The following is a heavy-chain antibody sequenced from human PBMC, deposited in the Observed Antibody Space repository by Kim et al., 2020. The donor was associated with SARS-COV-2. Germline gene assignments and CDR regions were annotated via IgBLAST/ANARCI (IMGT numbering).Heavy chain of an antibody. CDR1: GFTFSSYG. D-gene: IGHD6-13*01. V-gene: IGHV3-33*01. CDR3: ARESIAAAGDYFDY. J-gene: IGHJ4*02. CDR2: IWYDGSNK. Sequence: GGSLRLSCAASGFTFSSYGMHWVRQAPGKGLEWVAVIWYDGSNKYYADSVKGRFTISRDNSKNTLYLQMNSLRAEDTAVYYCARESIAAAGDYFDYWGQGTLVTVSS.